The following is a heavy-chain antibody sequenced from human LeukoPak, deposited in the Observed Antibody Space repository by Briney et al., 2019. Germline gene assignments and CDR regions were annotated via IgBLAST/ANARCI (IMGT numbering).Heavy chain of an antibody. CDR2: IYTSGST. D-gene: IGHD4-23*01. J-gene: IGHJ6*03. CDR1: GGSISSGSYY. Sequence: SQTLSLTCTVSGGSISSGSYYWSWIRQPAGKGLEWIGRIYTSGSTNYNPSLKSRVTISVDTSKNQFSLKLSSVTAADTAVYYCARDGIAAPRGAVVSYYYYMDVWGKGTTVTVSS. V-gene: IGHV4-61*02. CDR3: ARDGIAAPRGAVVSYYYYMDV.